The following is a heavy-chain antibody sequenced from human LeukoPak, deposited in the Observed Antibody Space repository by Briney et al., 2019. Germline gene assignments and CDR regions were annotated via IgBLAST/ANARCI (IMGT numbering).Heavy chain of an antibody. V-gene: IGHV3-7*03. CDR2: INQDGSEK. CDR1: GFTFSSYW. CDR3: ARGLTMVRGVLRWFDP. J-gene: IGHJ5*02. D-gene: IGHD3-10*01. Sequence: GGSLRLSCAASGFTFSSYWMTWVRKAPGKGLEWVANINQDGSEKYYMDSVKGRFTISRDNAKNSLYVQMNSLRAEDTAVYYCARGLTMVRGVLRWFDPWGQGTLVTVFS.